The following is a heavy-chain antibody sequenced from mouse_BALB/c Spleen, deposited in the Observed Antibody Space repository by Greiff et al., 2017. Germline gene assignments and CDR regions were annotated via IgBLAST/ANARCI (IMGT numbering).Heavy chain of an antibody. CDR3: AFITTVVPY. Sequence: VQLQQPGAELVKPGASVKLSCKASGYTFTSYWMHWVKQRPGQGLEWIGEINPSNGRTNYNEKFKSKATLTVDKSSSTAYMQLSSLTSEDSAVYYCAFITTVVPYWGQGILVTVSA. CDR2: INPSNGRT. D-gene: IGHD1-1*01. V-gene: IGHV1S81*02. CDR1: GYTFTSYW. J-gene: IGHJ3*01.